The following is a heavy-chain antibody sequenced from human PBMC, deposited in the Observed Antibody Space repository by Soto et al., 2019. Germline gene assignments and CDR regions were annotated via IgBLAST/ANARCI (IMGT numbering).Heavy chain of an antibody. CDR2: ISYDGSNK. V-gene: IGHV3-30*18. D-gene: IGHD6-13*01. J-gene: IGHJ6*02. CDR1: GFTFSSYG. CDR3: AKARLDSSSWRYYYYYGMDV. Sequence: QVQLVESGGGVVQPGRSLRLSCAASGFTFSSYGMHWVRQAPGKGLEWVAVISYDGSNKYYADSVKGRFTISRDNSKNTLYLQMNSLRAEDMAVYYCAKARLDSSSWRYYYYYGMDVWGQGTTVTVSS.